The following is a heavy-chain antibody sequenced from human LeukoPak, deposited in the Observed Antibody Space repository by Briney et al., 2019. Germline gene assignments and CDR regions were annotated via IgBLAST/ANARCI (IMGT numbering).Heavy chain of an antibody. V-gene: IGHV3-9*01. D-gene: IGHD6-13*01. CDR2: ISWNSGSI. J-gene: IGHJ4*02. CDR1: GFTFDDYA. Sequence: GGSLRLSCAASGFTFDDYAMHWVRQAPGKGLEWVSGISWNSGSIGYADSVKGRFTISRDNAKNSLYQQMNSLRAEDTALYYCAKAPGIAAAGLDYWGQGTLVTVSS. CDR3: AKAPGIAAAGLDY.